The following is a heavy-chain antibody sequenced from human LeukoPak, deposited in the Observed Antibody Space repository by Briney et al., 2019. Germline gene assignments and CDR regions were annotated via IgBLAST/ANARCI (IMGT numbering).Heavy chain of an antibody. J-gene: IGHJ5*02. CDR3: ARWARYCSSGSCYSWFDP. Sequence: GGSLRLSCAASGFTFGSYWMSWVRQAPGKGLEWVANIKLGGSEEYYVDSVKGRFTISSDNAKNSLYLQMNSLRVDDTAVYYCARWARYCSSGSCYSWFDPWGQGTLVTVSS. CDR2: IKLGGSEE. CDR1: GFTFGSYW. V-gene: IGHV3-7*01. D-gene: IGHD2-15*01.